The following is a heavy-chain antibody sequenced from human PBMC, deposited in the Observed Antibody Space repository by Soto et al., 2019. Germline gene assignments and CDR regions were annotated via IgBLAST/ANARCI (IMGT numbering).Heavy chain of an antibody. CDR1: GGSVSSTSYY. Sequence: SETLSLTCTVSGGSVSSTSYYWTWIRQPPGKGLEWIGYIHYSGSTNYSPSLKSRVAMSVDTSKNHFSLKLGSVTAADTAVYYCAREWEHLYFDYWGQGALVTVSS. CDR2: IHYSGST. V-gene: IGHV4-61*01. CDR3: AREWEHLYFDY. J-gene: IGHJ4*02. D-gene: IGHD1-26*01.